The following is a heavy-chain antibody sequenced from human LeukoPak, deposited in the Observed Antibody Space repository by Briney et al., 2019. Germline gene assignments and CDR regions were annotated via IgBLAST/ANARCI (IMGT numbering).Heavy chain of an antibody. CDR2: ISYDGSNK. D-gene: IGHD1-7*01. CDR1: GFTFSSYG. Sequence: PGGSLRLSCAASGFTFSSYGMHWVRQAPGKGLEWVAVISYDGSNKYYADSVKGRFTISRDNSKNTLYLQMNSLRAEDTAVYYCAKDFGRVYNWNYVGRFDYWGQGTLVTVSS. V-gene: IGHV3-30*18. CDR3: AKDFGRVYNWNYVGRFDY. J-gene: IGHJ4*02.